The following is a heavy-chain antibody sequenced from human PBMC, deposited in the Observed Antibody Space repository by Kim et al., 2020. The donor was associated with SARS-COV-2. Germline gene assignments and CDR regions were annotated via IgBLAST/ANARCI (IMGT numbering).Heavy chain of an antibody. D-gene: IGHD3-22*01. CDR1: GYTFTSYY. V-gene: IGHV1-46*01. J-gene: IGHJ3*02. CDR3: ASLGVPMTRTFDI. CDR2: INPSGGST. Sequence: ASVKVSCKASGYTFTSYYMHWVRQAPGQGLEWMGIINPSGGSTSYAQKFQGRVTMTRDTSTSTVYMELSSLRSEDTAVYYCASLGVPMTRTFDIWGQGTMITVSS.